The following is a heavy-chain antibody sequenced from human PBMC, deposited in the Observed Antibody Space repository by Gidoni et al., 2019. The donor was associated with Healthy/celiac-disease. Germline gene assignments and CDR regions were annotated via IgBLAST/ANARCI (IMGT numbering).Heavy chain of an antibody. CDR2: IRGSGGST. D-gene: IGHD5-12*01. Sequence: EVQRLETGGGLVQPGGSLRLSCSASGLTFSSYAMSWVRQAAGKGLEGVAAIRGSGGSTYYADSVKGRFTISRDNSKNTLYLQMTSLRAEDTAVYYCAKDHWHSGYDLGYFDLWGRGTLVTVSS. V-gene: IGHV3-23*01. J-gene: IGHJ2*01. CDR3: AKDHWHSGYDLGYFDL. CDR1: GLTFSSYA.